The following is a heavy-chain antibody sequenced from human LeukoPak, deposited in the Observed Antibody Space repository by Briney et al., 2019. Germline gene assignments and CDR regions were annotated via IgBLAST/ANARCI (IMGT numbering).Heavy chain of an antibody. CDR2: INTDGSIT. CDR1: GFTFSTYW. V-gene: IGHV3-74*01. D-gene: IGHD1-26*01. Sequence: GGSLRLSCAASGFTFSTYWMHWVRQAPGKGLLWVSRINTDGSITNYADSVKGRFTTSRGNAKNTLYLQMNSLRSEDTAVYYCARVPPSVGEATSEYFQDWGQGTLVTVSS. CDR3: ARVPPSVGEATSEYFQD. J-gene: IGHJ1*01.